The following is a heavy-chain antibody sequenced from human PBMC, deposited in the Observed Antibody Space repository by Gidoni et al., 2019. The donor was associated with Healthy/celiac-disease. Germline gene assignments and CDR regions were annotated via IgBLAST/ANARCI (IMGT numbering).Heavy chain of an antibody. CDR3: AKDPDGGYSYGYGWFDP. D-gene: IGHD5-18*01. CDR2: ISWNSGSI. V-gene: IGHV3-9*01. Sequence: EVQLVESGGGLVQPGRSLRLSCAASGFTFDAYAMHWVRQAPGKGLEWVSGISWNSGSIGYADSVKGRFTISRDNAKNSLYLQMNSLRAEDTALYYCAKDPDGGYSYGYGWFDPWGQGTLVTVSS. J-gene: IGHJ5*02. CDR1: GFTFDAYA.